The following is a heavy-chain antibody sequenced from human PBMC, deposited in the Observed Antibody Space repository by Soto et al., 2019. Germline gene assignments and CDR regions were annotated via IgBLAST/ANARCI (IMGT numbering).Heavy chain of an antibody. J-gene: IGHJ6*02. Sequence: PSETLSLTCSVAGGSISSGGYYWNCIRQHPGKGLEWIGFIYYSGSTYYNPSLKSRVTISVDTSKNQFSLKLSAVTAADTAVYYCARDGMTTYYYYGMDVWRQGTTVTVSS. D-gene: IGHD4-4*01. CDR2: IYYSGST. CDR3: ARDGMTTYYYYGMDV. CDR1: GGSISSGGYY. V-gene: IGHV4-31*03.